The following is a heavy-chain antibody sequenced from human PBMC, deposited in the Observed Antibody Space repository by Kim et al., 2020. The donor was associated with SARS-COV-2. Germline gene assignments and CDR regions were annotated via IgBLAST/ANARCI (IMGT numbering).Heavy chain of an antibody. CDR1: GYTFSNYV. J-gene: IGHJ4*02. Sequence: ASVKVSCKTSGYTFSNYVTHWVRQAPGQRLECMGWINAGNGDTKYSQKFQGRITITRDTSASTASMELSSLRSEDTAVYYCARGPSYSGYDGPSFFDHWGQGTLVTVSS. V-gene: IGHV1-3*01. CDR3: ARGPSYSGYDGPSFFDH. D-gene: IGHD5-12*01. CDR2: INAGNGDT.